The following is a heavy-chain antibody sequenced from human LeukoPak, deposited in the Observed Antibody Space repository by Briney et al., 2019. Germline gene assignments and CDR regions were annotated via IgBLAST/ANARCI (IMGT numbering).Heavy chain of an antibody. D-gene: IGHD3-3*01. Sequence: PGGSLRLSCAASGFTFSDYYMSWIRQAPGKGMEWVSYISSSGSTIYYADSVKGRFTISRDNAKNSLYLQMNSLRAEDTAVYYCARGHPYYDFWSGYRPNGMDVWGQGTTVTVSS. J-gene: IGHJ6*02. CDR1: GFTFSDYY. V-gene: IGHV3-11*01. CDR2: ISSSGSTI. CDR3: ARGHPYYDFWSGYRPNGMDV.